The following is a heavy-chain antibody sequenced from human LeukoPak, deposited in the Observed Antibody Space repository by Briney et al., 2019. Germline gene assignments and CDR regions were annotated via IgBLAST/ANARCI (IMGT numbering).Heavy chain of an antibody. V-gene: IGHV3-43*01. J-gene: IGHJ4*02. D-gene: IGHD3-22*01. CDR1: GFTFEDYT. Sequence: QTGRSLRLSCAASGFTFEDYTMHWIRQAPGKTLEWVSLISWDGTTYYTGSVKGRFTISRDNSKDPLYLQMDTLRSEDTAFYYCVKDLTYESSGSFFDYWGQGTLVTVSS. CDR2: ISWDGTT. CDR3: VKDLTYESSGSFFDY.